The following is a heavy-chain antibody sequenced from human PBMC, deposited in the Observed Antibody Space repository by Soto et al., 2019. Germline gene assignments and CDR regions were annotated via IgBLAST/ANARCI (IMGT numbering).Heavy chain of an antibody. Sequence: EVHLVESGGGLVQPGGSLRLSCAASGFTFSSYSLNWVRQAPGKGLEWVSYITSSGTTVYYADSVRGRFTISRDNAKNSLYLQMNSLRDDATAVYYWGRGSSNWASYFDFWGQGTLVTVSS. D-gene: IGHD6-13*01. CDR3: GRGSSNWASYFDF. J-gene: IGHJ4*02. CDR1: GFTFSSYS. CDR2: ITSSGTTV. V-gene: IGHV3-48*02.